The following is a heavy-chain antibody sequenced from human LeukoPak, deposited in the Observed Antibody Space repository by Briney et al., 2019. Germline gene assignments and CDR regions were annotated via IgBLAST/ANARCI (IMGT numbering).Heavy chain of an antibody. V-gene: IGHV3-7*01. Sequence: PGGSLRLSGAASGFTFSSYWMSWVRQAPGKGLEWVANIKQDGSEKYYVDSVKGRFTISRDNAKNSLYLQMNSLRAEDTAVYYCARGGCSSTSCYSDAFDIWGQGTMVTVSS. CDR1: GFTFSSYW. CDR3: ARGGCSSTSCYSDAFDI. J-gene: IGHJ3*02. CDR2: IKQDGSEK. D-gene: IGHD2-2*01.